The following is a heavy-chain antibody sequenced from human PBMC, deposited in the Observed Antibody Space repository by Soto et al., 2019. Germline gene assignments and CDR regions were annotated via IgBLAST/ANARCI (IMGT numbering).Heavy chain of an antibody. Sequence: PGGSLRLSCAVSGFTFSDHYMYWVRQAPGKGLEWVGRIRNIANSYTTDYAASVKGRFTISRDDSKNSLYLQMNSLKTEDTAMYYCDRRITXTPPADGGSWGQGTLVTVSS. D-gene: IGHD1-7*01. CDR1: GFTFSDHY. CDR3: DRRITXTPPADGGS. CDR2: IRNIANSYTT. V-gene: IGHV3-72*01. J-gene: IGHJ5*02.